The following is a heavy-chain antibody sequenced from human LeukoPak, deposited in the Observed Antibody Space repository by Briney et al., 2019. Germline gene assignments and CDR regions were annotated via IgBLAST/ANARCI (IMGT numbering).Heavy chain of an antibody. V-gene: IGHV3-11*06. CDR3: ARDGGCSSTSCYVSWFDP. CDR1: GFTFSDYY. J-gene: IGHJ5*02. CDR2: ISSSSSYT. Sequence: GGSLRLSCAASGFTFSDYYMSWIRQAPGKGLEWVSYISSSSSYTNYADSVKGRFTISRDNAKNSLYLQMNSLGAEDTAVYYCARDGGCSSTSCYVSWFDPWGQGTLVTVSS. D-gene: IGHD2-2*01.